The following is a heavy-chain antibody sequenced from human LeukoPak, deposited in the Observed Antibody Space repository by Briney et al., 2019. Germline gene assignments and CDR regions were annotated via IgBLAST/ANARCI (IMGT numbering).Heavy chain of an antibody. Sequence: KSSETLSLTCTVSGGSISSSSYYWGWIRQPPGKGLEWIGSIYYSGSTYYNPSLKSRVTISVDTSKNQFSLKLSSVTAADTAVYYCARDGNALWGQGTLVTVSS. CDR2: IYYSGST. CDR3: ARDGNAL. J-gene: IGHJ4*02. V-gene: IGHV4-39*02. D-gene: IGHD1-1*01. CDR1: GGSISSSSYY.